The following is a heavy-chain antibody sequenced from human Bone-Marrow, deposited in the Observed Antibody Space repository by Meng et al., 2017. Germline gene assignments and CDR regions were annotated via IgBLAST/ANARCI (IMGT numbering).Heavy chain of an antibody. CDR2: IIPIFGTA. J-gene: IGHJ6*02. CDR1: GGTFSSYA. V-gene: IGHV1-69*13. Sequence: SVKLSCKASGGTFSSYAISWVQQAPGQGLEWMGGIIPIFGTANYAQKFQGRGTITADESTSTAYMELSSLRSEDTAVYYCAREERYDFWSGYYLGLDYYYGMDVWGQGTTVTVSS. D-gene: IGHD3-3*01. CDR3: AREERYDFWSGYYLGLDYYYGMDV.